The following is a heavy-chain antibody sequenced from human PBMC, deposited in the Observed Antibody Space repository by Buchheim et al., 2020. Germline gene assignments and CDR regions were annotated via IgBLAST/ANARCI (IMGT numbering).Heavy chain of an antibody. V-gene: IGHV3-48*03. CDR1: GFTFSSYE. J-gene: IGHJ6*02. Sequence: EVQLVESGGGLVQPGGSLRLSCAASGFTFSSYEMNWVRQAPGKGLEWVSFISSSGSTIYYADSVKGRFTTSRDNAKNSLYLQMNSLRAEDTAVYYCARTPVTYYYDSSGFRFRRGMDVWGQGTT. CDR2: ISSSGSTI. D-gene: IGHD3-22*01. CDR3: ARTPVTYYYDSSGFRFRRGMDV.